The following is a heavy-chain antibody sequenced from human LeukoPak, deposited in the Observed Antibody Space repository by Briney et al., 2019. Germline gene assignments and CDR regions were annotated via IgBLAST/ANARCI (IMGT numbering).Heavy chain of an antibody. CDR2: IYTSGST. V-gene: IGHV4-4*09. Sequence: PSETLSLTCTVSGGSISSYYWSWIRQPPGKGLEWIGYIYTSGSTNYNPSLKSRVTISVDTSKNQFSLKLSSVTAADTAVYYCARRTVVVVPAATQNADYYYYMDVWGKGTTVTVSS. J-gene: IGHJ6*03. D-gene: IGHD2-2*01. CDR1: GGSISSYY. CDR3: ARRTVVVVPAATQNADYYYYMDV.